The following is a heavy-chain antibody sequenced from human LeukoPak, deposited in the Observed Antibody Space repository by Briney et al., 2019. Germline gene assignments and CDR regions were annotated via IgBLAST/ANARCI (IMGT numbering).Heavy chain of an antibody. V-gene: IGHV4-34*01. Sequence: SETLSLTCAVYGGSFSGYYWSWIRQPPRKGLEWIGEINHSGSTNYNPSLKSRVTISVDTSKNQFSLKLSSVTAADTAVYYCARELGLLGSWYFDLWGRGTLVTVSS. CDR2: INHSGST. J-gene: IGHJ2*01. CDR1: GGSFSGYY. D-gene: IGHD2-15*01. CDR3: ARELGLLGSWYFDL.